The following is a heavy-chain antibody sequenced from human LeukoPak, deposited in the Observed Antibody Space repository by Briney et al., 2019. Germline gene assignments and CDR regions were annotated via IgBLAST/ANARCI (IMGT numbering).Heavy chain of an antibody. CDR2: IIPIFGTA. CDR1: GGTFSSYA. V-gene: IGHV1-69*05. J-gene: IGHJ4*02. CDR3: ARVNSGSYSLDY. D-gene: IGHD1-26*01. Sequence: SVKVSCKASGGTFSSYAISWVRQAPGQGLEWMGGIIPIFGTANYAQKFQGRVTITTDESTSAAYMELSSLRSEDTAVYYCARVNSGSYSLDYWGQGTLVTVSS.